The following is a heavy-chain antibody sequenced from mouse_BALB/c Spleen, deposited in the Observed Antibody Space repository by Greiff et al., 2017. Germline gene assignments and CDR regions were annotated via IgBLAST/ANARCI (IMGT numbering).Heavy chain of an antibody. CDR1: GFTFSSYA. J-gene: IGHJ2*01. D-gene: IGHD4-1*01. Sequence: EVKVVESGGGLVKPGGSLKLSCAASGFTFSSYAMSWVRQTPEKRLEWVASISSGGSTYYPDSVKGRFTISRDNARNILYLQMSSLRSEDTAMYYCARGWADYWGQGTTLTVSS. CDR2: ISSGGST. V-gene: IGHV5-6-5*01. CDR3: ARGWADY.